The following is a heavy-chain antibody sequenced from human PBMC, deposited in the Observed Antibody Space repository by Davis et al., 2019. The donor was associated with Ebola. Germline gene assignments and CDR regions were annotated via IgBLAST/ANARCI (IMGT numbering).Heavy chain of an antibody. Sequence: PGGSLRLSCAASGFTSSDHYMSWIRQAPGKGLEWISYISSSTYTKYADSVKGRFTISRDNAKNSLYLQMNSLRAEDTAVYYCARGPPEDVVVVVVAADYWGQGTLVTVSS. D-gene: IGHD2-15*01. CDR3: ARGPPEDVVVVVVAADY. V-gene: IGHV3-11*06. CDR2: ISSSTYT. J-gene: IGHJ4*02. CDR1: GFTSSDHY.